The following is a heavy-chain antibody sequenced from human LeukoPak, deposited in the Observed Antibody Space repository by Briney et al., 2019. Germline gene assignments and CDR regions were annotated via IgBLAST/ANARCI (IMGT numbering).Heavy chain of an antibody. CDR3: ARAGSGSAIDY. V-gene: IGHV4-34*01. J-gene: IGHJ4*02. CDR1: GGSFSGYY. Sequence: SETLSLTCAVYGGSFSGYYWSWIRQPPGKGLEWIGEINHSGSTNYYPALMSRVTISVDTSKNQFSLKLSSVTAADTAVYYCARAGSGSAIDYWGQGTLVTVSS. D-gene: IGHD3-10*01. CDR2: INHSGST.